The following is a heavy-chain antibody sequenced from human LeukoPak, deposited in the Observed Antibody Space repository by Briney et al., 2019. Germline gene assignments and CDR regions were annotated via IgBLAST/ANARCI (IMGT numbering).Heavy chain of an antibody. CDR3: ARQYMVRGVITWFDP. CDR2: IYYSGST. V-gene: IGHV4-59*01. CDR1: GGSISSYY. Sequence: PSETLSLTCTVSGGSISSYYWSWIREPPGKGVEWIGYIYYSGSTNYNPSLKSRVTISVDTSKNQFSLKLSSVTAADTAVYYCARQYMVRGVITWFDPWGQGTLVTVSS. D-gene: IGHD3-10*01. J-gene: IGHJ5*02.